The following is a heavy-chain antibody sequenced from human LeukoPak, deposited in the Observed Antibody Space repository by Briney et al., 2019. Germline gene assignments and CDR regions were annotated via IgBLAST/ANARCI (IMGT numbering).Heavy chain of an antibody. V-gene: IGHV4-61*02. D-gene: IGHD3-16*02. Sequence: SQTLSLTCTVSGGSICSGSYYWSWIRQPAGKGLEWIVRIYTSGSTNYNPSLKSRVTISVDTSKNQFSLKLSSVTAADTAVYYCAREDIYDYVWGSYRLHWGQGTLVTVSS. CDR1: GGSICSGSYY. J-gene: IGHJ4*02. CDR3: AREDIYDYVWGSYRLH. CDR2: IYTSGST.